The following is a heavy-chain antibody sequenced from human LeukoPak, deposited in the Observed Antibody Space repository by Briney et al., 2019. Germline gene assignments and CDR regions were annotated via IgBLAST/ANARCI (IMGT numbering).Heavy chain of an antibody. Sequence: GGSLRLSCAASGFTFSSYGMSWVRQTPGKGLEWISGISGSGDSTYYADSVKGRFTISRDNSKNTLYLQMNSLRAEDTAVYYCARRSGIAVAGAFDYWGQGTLVTVSS. V-gene: IGHV3-23*01. D-gene: IGHD6-19*01. J-gene: IGHJ4*02. CDR3: ARRSGIAVAGAFDY. CDR2: ISGSGDST. CDR1: GFTFSSYG.